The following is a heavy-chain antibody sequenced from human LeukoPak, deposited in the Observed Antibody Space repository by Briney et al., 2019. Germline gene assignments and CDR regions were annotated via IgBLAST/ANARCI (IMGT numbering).Heavy chain of an antibody. Sequence: GGSLRLSCAASGFTFSSYGMHWVRQAQGKGLEWVAYIRYDGSNKYYADSVKGRFTISRDNSKNTLYLQMNSLRAEDTAVYYCAKDRGSYSRGHGFDYWGQGTLVTVSS. D-gene: IGHD1-26*01. J-gene: IGHJ4*02. CDR3: AKDRGSYSRGHGFDY. V-gene: IGHV3-30*02. CDR1: GFTFSSYG. CDR2: IRYDGSNK.